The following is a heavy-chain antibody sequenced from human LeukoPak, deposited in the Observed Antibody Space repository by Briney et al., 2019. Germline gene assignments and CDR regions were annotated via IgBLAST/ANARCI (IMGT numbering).Heavy chain of an antibody. Sequence: GGSVKVSCRASGYTSSDYYIHWVRRAPGQGLEWMGWVDPRTGVTRCTQKFQGRITMTRDTSISTVYLYLNGLTFDDTAVYYGATDNYGMFDYWGQGTLVTVSS. D-gene: IGHD3-9*01. CDR2: VDPRTGVT. V-gene: IGHV1-2*02. CDR1: GYTSSDYY. CDR3: ATDNYGMFDY. J-gene: IGHJ4*02.